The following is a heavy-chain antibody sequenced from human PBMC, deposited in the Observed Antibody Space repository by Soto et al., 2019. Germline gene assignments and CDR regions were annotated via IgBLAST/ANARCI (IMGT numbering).Heavy chain of an antibody. CDR2: VHGGGST. CDR3: AGRLTTAASLDY. Sequence: VQLVESGGGLIQPGGSLRLSCAASGFTVSNNHMTWVRQAAGKGLELVSFVHGGGSTSYADSVKGRFTISRDNSKNNLYLQMDSLRAEDTARYYCAGRLTTAASLDYWGRGTLVTVSS. D-gene: IGHD3-16*01. CDR1: GFTVSNNH. J-gene: IGHJ4*02. V-gene: IGHV3-53*01.